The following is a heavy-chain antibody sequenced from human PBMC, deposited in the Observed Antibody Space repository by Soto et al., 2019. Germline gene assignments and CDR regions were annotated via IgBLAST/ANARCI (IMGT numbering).Heavy chain of an antibody. V-gene: IGHV1-46*03. J-gene: IGHJ6*03. D-gene: IGHD2-15*01. CDR3: ARDLQKGCSCGSCDAGYYYYYYMDV. CDR2: INPSGGST. CDR1: GYTFTSYY. Sequence: ASVKVSCKASGYTFTSYYMHWVRQAPGQGLEWMGIINPSGGSTSYAQKFQGRVTMTRDTSTSTVYMELSSLRSEDTAVYYCARDLQKGCSCGSCDAGYYYYYYMDVWGKGTTVTVSS.